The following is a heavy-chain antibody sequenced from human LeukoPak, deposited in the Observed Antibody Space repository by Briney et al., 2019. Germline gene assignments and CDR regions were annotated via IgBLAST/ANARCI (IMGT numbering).Heavy chain of an antibody. Sequence: GGSLRLSCAASGFTFSVYSMNWVRQAPGKGLEWVSSISSSSSYIYYADSVKGRFTISRDNSKNTLYLQMNSLRAEDTAVYYCARRAGDYSHPYDYWGQGTLVTVSS. CDR2: ISSSSSYI. J-gene: IGHJ4*02. CDR1: GFTFSVYS. CDR3: ARRAGDYSHPYDY. V-gene: IGHV3-21*04. D-gene: IGHD3-22*01.